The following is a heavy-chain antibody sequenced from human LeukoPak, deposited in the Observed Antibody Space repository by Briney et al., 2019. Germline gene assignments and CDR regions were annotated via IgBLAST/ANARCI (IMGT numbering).Heavy chain of an antibody. J-gene: IGHJ4*02. CDR1: GFTFSSYA. CDR2: ISGSSGNT. D-gene: IGHD1-1*01. Sequence: GGSLRLSCAAPGFTFSSYALSWVRQAPGKGLEWVSSISGSSGNTSYADSVKGRFTISRDDSKNTLYLQMSSLRAEDTAVYYCAKNWNYWGQGTLVTVSS. CDR3: AKNWNY. V-gene: IGHV3-23*01.